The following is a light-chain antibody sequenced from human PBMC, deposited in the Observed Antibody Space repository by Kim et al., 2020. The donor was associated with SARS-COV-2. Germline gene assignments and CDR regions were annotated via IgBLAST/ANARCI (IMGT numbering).Light chain of an antibody. CDR1: SSDVGNYNL. J-gene: IGLJ1*01. V-gene: IGLV2-23*02. CDR3: CSYAHSSTFV. Sequence: QSALTQPASVSGSPGQSITISCTGTSSDVGNYNLVSWYQHHPGKAPKLMIYEVSKRPSGVSNRFSGSKSGNTASLTISGLQAEDEADYYCCSYAHSSTFVFGTGTKVTVL. CDR2: EVS.